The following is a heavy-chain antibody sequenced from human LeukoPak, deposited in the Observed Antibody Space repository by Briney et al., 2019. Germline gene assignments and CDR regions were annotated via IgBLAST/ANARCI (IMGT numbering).Heavy chain of an antibody. D-gene: IGHD3-22*01. Sequence: GSLGLSFAASGFPLSTYEMKWVRRAPGKGLEWVSYISSSGSTIYYADSVKGRFTISRDNAKNSLYLQMNSLRAEDTAVYYCASGYYNFDYWGQGTLVTVSS. V-gene: IGHV3-48*03. CDR1: GFPLSTYE. J-gene: IGHJ4*02. CDR2: ISSSGSTI. CDR3: ASGYYNFDY.